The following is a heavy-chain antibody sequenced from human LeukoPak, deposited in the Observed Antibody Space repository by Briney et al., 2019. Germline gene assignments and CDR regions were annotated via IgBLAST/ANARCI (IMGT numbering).Heavy chain of an antibody. J-gene: IGHJ3*02. Sequence: ASVKVSCKVSGYTLTELSMHWVRQAPGKGLEWMGGFDPEDGETIYAQKFQGRVTITRDTSASTAYMELSSLRSEDTAVYYCARGGGYCGGDCYGDAFDIWGQGTMVTVSS. V-gene: IGHV1-24*01. CDR1: GYTLTELS. D-gene: IGHD2-21*02. CDR2: FDPEDGET. CDR3: ARGGGYCGGDCYGDAFDI.